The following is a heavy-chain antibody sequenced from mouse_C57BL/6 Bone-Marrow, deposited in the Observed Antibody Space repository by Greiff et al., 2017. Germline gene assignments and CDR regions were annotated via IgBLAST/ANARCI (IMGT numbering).Heavy chain of an antibody. J-gene: IGHJ2*01. V-gene: IGHV5-4*01. D-gene: IGHD2-4*01. CDR3: ARDTGLRRGYFDY. Sequence: EVKLQESGGGLVKPGGSLKLSCAASGFTFSSYAMSWVRQTPEKRLEWVATISDGGSYTYYPDNVKGRFTISRDNAKNNLYLQMSHLKSEDTAMYYCARDTGLRRGYFDYWGQGTTLTVSS. CDR1: GFTFSSYA. CDR2: ISDGGSYT.